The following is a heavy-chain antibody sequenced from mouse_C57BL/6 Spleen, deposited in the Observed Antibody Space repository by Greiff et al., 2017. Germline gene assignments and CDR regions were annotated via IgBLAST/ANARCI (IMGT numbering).Heavy chain of an antibody. D-gene: IGHD1-1*01. V-gene: IGHV1-66*01. CDR2: IYPGSGNT. J-gene: IGHJ1*03. Sequence: VKLMESGPELVKPGASVKISCKASGYSFTSYYIHWVKQRPGQGLEWIGWIYPGSGNTKYNEKFKGKATRTADTSSSTAYMQLSSLTSEDSAVYYCARSADYYGSSYWYFDVWGTGTTVTVSS. CDR1: GYSFTSYY. CDR3: ARSADYYGSSYWYFDV.